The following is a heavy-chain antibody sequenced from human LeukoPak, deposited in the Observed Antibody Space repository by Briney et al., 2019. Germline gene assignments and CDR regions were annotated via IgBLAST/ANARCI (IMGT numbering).Heavy chain of an antibody. J-gene: IGHJ4*02. CDR1: GFSFTNFW. CDR2: IHPEGYEK. Sequence: GGSLRLSCAASGFSFTNFWMSWVRQAPGRGLEWVANIHPEGYEKYHVESVKGRLTISRDNTKNLLFLQMNGLRVEDAAVYYCARGDAFSGDHWGQGTLVTVSS. V-gene: IGHV3-7*04. CDR3: ARGDAFSGDH.